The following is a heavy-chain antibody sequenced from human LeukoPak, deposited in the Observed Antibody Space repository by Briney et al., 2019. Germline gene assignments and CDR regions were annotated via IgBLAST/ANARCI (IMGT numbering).Heavy chain of an antibody. CDR3: ARAEYYYGSGSNFDY. V-gene: IGHV4-34*01. D-gene: IGHD3-10*01. Sequence: SETLSLTCAVYGGSFSGYYWSWIRQPPGKGLERIGEINHSGSTNYNPSLKSRVTISVDTSKNQFSLKLSSVTAADTAVYYCARAEYYYGSGSNFDYWGQGTLVTVSS. J-gene: IGHJ4*02. CDR2: INHSGST. CDR1: GGSFSGYY.